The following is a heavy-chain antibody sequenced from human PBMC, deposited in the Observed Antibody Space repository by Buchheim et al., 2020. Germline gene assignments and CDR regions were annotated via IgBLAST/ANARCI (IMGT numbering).Heavy chain of an antibody. CDR1: GYSFTSYW. V-gene: IGHV5-10-1*03. CDR2: IDPSDSYT. Sequence: EVQLVQSGAEVKKPGESLRISCKGSGYSFTSYWISWVRQMPGKGLEWMGRIDPSDSYTNYSPSFQGHVTISADKSISPSYLQWSSLKASDTAMYYCSHCSSTSCYYYGMDVWGQGTT. D-gene: IGHD2-2*01. J-gene: IGHJ6*02. CDR3: SHCSSTSCYYYGMDV.